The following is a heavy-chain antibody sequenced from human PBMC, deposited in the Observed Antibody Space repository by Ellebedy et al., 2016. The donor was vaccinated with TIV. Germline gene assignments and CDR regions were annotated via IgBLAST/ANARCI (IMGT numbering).Heavy chain of an antibody. V-gene: IGHV3-33*01. CDR2: IWYDGSNK. Sequence: GESLKISCAASGFTFSSYGMHWVRQDPGKGLEWVAVIWYDGSNKYYADAVKGRFTISRDNSKNTLYLQMNSLRAEDTAVYYGARGGGSGSYHGMDVWGQGTTVTVSS. J-gene: IGHJ6*02. CDR3: ARGGGSGSYHGMDV. D-gene: IGHD1-26*01. CDR1: GFTFSSYG.